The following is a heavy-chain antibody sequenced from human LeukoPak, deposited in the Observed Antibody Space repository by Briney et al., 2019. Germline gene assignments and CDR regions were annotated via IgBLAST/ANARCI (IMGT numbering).Heavy chain of an antibody. D-gene: IGHD2-2*01. CDR2: IYSGDSDS. CDR3: ARTLGYCSSTSCSHYYYYYMDV. V-gene: IGHV5-51*01. Sequence: GESLQISCKGSGYSFTSYWIGWVRQLPGKGLEWMGIIYSGDSDSRYSPSFQGQVTISADKSISTAYLQWSSLKASDTAMYYCARTLGYCSSTSCSHYYYYYMDVWGKGTTVTVSS. CDR1: GYSFTSYW. J-gene: IGHJ6*03.